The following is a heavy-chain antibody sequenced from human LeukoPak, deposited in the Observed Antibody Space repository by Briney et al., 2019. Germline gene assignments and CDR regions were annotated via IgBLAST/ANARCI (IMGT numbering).Heavy chain of an antibody. CDR1: GGSISSGSYY. D-gene: IGHD1-7*01. V-gene: IGHV4-61*02. Sequence: SQTLSLTCTVSGGSISSGSYYWSWIRQPAGKGLEWIGRIYTSGSTNYNPSLKSRVTISVDTSKNQFSLKLSSVTAADTAVYYCARLYGNYQNYFDYWGQGTLVTVSS. J-gene: IGHJ4*02. CDR3: ARLYGNYQNYFDY. CDR2: IYTSGST.